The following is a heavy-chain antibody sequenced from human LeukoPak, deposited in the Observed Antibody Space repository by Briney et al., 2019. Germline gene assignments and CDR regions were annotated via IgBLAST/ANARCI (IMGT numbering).Heavy chain of an antibody. CDR3: ARGGRWLQLREPLDY. Sequence: SETLSLTCTVSGGSISSYYWSWIRQPPGKGLEWIGYIYYSGSTNYNPSLKSRVTISVDTSKNQFSLKLSSVTAADTAVYYCARGGRWLQLREPLDYWGQGTLVTVSS. J-gene: IGHJ4*02. V-gene: IGHV4-59*08. D-gene: IGHD5-24*01. CDR2: IYYSGST. CDR1: GGSISSYY.